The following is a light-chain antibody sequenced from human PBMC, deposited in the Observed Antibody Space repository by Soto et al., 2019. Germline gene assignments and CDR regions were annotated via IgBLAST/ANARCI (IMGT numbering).Light chain of an antibody. J-gene: IGKJ3*01. CDR3: MQALQTPFT. CDR2: LGS. Sequence: DIVMTQSPLSLPVTPGEPASISCRSSQSLLHSNGYNYLDWYLQKSGQSPQLLIYLGSNRASGVPDRSSGSGSGTDFTLKISRVEAEDVGVYYCMQALQTPFTFGPGTKVDIK. V-gene: IGKV2-28*01. CDR1: QSLLHSNGYNY.